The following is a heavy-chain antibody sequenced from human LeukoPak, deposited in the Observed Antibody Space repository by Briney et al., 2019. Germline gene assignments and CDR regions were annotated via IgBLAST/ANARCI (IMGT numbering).Heavy chain of an antibody. CDR3: VKDARIMITFGGVIVDY. Sequence: PGGSLRLSCSASGFTFSSYAMHWVRQAPGKGLEYVSAISSNGGSTYYADSVKGRFTISRDNSKNTLYLQMSSLRAEDTAVYYCVKDARIMITFGGVIVDYWGQGTLVTVSS. D-gene: IGHD3-16*02. CDR1: GFTFSSYA. J-gene: IGHJ4*02. CDR2: ISSNGGST. V-gene: IGHV3-64D*06.